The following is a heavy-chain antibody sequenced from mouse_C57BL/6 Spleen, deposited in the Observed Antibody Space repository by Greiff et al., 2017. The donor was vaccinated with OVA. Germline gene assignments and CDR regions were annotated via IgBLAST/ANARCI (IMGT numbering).Heavy chain of an antibody. D-gene: IGHD2-4*01. Sequence: QVQLQQPGAELVKPGASVKLSCKASGYTFTSYWMHWVKQRPGRGLEWIGRIDPNSGGTKYNEKFKSKATLTVDKHSSTAYMQLSSLTSEDTAVYYCARWGAYDYDWYLDVWGTGTTVTVS. V-gene: IGHV1-72*01. CDR2: IDPNSGGT. CDR1: GYTFTSYW. CDR3: ARWGAYDYDWYLDV. J-gene: IGHJ1*03.